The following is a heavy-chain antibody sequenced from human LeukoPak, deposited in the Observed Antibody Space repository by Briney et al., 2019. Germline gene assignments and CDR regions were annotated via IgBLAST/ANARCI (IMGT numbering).Heavy chain of an antibody. J-gene: IGHJ4*02. V-gene: IGHV3-23*01. D-gene: IGHD3-10*01. Sequence: PGGTLRLSCAASGFTFRNYGMSWVRQAPGKGMEWVSAISGSGGSTYYADSVKGRFTISRDNSKNTLYLQMNSLRAEDTAVYYCAKVASDWGGFVDYWGQRTLVTVSS. CDR3: AKVASDWGGFVDY. CDR2: ISGSGGST. CDR1: GFTFRNYG.